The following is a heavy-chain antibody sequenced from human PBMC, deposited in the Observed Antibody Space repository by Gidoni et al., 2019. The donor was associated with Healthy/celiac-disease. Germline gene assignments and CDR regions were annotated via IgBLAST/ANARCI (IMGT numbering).Heavy chain of an antibody. CDR1: GFPFSSYA. CDR3: AKGKELLGAFDI. D-gene: IGHD1-7*01. V-gene: IGHV3-23*01. CDR2: ISGSGGST. Sequence: EVQLLESGGGLVQPGGSLRLSCAASGFPFSSYAMSWVRQAPGKGLEWVSAISGSGGSTYYADSVKGRFTISRDNSKNTLYLQMNSLRAEDTAVYYCAKGKELLGAFDIWGQGTMVTVSS. J-gene: IGHJ3*02.